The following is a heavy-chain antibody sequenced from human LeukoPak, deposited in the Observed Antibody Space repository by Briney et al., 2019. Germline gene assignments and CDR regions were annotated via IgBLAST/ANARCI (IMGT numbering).Heavy chain of an antibody. Sequence: ASVKVSCKASGGTFSSYAISWVRQAPGQGLEWMGGIIPIFGTANYAQKFQGRVTITADESTSTAYMELSSLRSEDTAVYYCAREALPAATQGLFDYWGQGTLVTVSS. CDR3: AREALPAATQGLFDY. J-gene: IGHJ4*02. D-gene: IGHD2-2*01. V-gene: IGHV1-69*13. CDR2: IIPIFGTA. CDR1: GGTFSSYA.